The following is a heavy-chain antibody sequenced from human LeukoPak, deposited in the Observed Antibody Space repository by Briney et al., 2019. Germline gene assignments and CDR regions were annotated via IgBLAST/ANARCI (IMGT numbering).Heavy chain of an antibody. CDR2: IYTSGST. CDR3: ARDRTSGSHDWYFDL. CDR1: GGSISSGSYY. V-gene: IGHV4-61*02. J-gene: IGHJ2*01. Sequence: SETLSLTCTVSGGSISSGSYYWSWIRQPAGKGLEWIGRIYTSGSTNYNPSLKSRVTISVDTSKNQFSLKLSSVTAADTAVYYCARDRTSGSHDWYFDLWGRGTLVTVSS. D-gene: IGHD6-13*01.